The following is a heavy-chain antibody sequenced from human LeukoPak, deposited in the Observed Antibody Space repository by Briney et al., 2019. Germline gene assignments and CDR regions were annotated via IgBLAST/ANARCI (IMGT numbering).Heavy chain of an antibody. V-gene: IGHV4-59*01. D-gene: IGHD3-22*01. Sequence: SETLSLTCTVSGGSISSYYWSWIRQPPGKGVEWIGYIYHSGSTNYNPSLKSRVTISVDTSKNQFSLKLSSVTAADTAVYYCARDYYDSSGYYYYYYYYYMDVWGKGTTVTVSS. J-gene: IGHJ6*03. CDR2: IYHSGST. CDR1: GGSISSYY. CDR3: ARDYYDSSGYYYYYYYYYMDV.